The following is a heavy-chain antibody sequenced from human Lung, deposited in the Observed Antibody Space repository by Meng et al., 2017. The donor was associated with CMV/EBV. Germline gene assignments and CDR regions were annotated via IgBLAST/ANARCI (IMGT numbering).Heavy chain of an antibody. V-gene: IGHV4-34*01. CDR3: ARRLRFLEWLLYLGWFDP. CDR2: INHSGST. CDR1: GGSFSGYY. J-gene: IGHJ5*02. D-gene: IGHD3-3*01. Sequence: GSLRLXCAVSGGSFSGYYWSWIRQPPGKGLEWIGEINHSGSTNYNPSLKSRVTISVDTSKNQFSLKLSSVTAADTAVYYCARRLRFLEWLLYLGWFDPWGQGXLVTISS.